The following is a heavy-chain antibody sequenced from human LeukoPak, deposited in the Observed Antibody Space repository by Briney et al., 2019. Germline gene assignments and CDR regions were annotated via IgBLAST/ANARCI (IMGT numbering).Heavy chain of an antibody. CDR3: ARVKGGIAAAGNYFDY. D-gene: IGHD6-13*01. CDR2: ISSSSSYI. CDR1: GFTFSSYS. Sequence: GGSLRLSCAASGFTFSSYSMNWVRQAPGKGLEWVSSISSSSSYIYYADSVKGRITISRDNSKNTLHLQMNSLRTEDTAVYYCARVKGGIAAAGNYFDYWGQGTLVTVSS. V-gene: IGHV3-21*01. J-gene: IGHJ4*02.